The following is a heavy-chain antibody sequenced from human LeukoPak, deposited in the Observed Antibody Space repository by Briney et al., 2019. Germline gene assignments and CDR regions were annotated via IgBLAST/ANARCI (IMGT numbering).Heavy chain of an antibody. V-gene: IGHV6-1*01. J-gene: IGHJ4*02. CDR3: ARETYYFDY. Sequence: SQTLSLTCAISGDSVSSNSAAWNWIRQSPSRGLEWLGKTYYKSKLCNDYAVSVRSRITINPDTSKNQFSLQLNSVTHEDTAIYYCARETYYFDYWGQGTLVTVSS. CDR1: GDSVSSNSAA. CDR2: TYYKSKLCN.